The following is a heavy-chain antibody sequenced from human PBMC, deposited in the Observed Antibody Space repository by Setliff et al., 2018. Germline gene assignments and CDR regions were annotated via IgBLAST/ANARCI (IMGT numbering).Heavy chain of an antibody. CDR1: GYTFSSNN. CDR2: ISISSSAI. D-gene: IGHD6-25*01. J-gene: IGHJ4*02. V-gene: IGHV3-48*01. CDR3: ARDSGFGGTFDY. Sequence: ETLSLSCAASGYTFSSNNMSWVRQAPGKGLEWVSYISISSSAIYYADSVKGRFTISRDNAKNSLYLQMNSLRAEDTAVYYCARDSGFGGTFDYWGQGALVTVSS.